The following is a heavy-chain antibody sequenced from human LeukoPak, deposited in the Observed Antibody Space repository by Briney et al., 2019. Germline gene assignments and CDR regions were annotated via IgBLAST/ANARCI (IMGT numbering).Heavy chain of an antibody. CDR3: ARRPLWFGELPDY. CDR2: IYYSGST. V-gene: IGHV4-39*01. CDR1: GGSISSSPYY. J-gene: IGHJ4*02. D-gene: IGHD3-10*01. Sequence: SETLSLTCTVSGGSISSSPYYWGWIRQPPGNGLEWIGSIYYSGSTYYNPSLKSRVTISVDTSKNQFSLKLSSVTAADTAVYYCARRPLWFGELPDYWGQGTLVTVSS.